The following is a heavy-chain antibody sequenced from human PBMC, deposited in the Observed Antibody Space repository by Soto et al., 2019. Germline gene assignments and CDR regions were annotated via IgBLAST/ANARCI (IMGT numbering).Heavy chain of an antibody. Sequence: SETLSLTCAVYGGSFSGYYWSWIRQPPGKGLEWIGEINHSGSTNYNPSLKSRATISVDTSKNQFSLKLTSVTAADTAVYYWARDLVAEAATPTNWLDPWGQGTLVT. CDR2: INHSGST. D-gene: IGHD2-15*01. CDR3: ARDLVAEAATPTNWLDP. CDR1: GGSFSGYY. J-gene: IGHJ5*02. V-gene: IGHV4-34*01.